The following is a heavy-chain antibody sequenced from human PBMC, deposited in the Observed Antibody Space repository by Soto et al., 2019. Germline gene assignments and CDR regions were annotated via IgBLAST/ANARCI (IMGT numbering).Heavy chain of an antibody. V-gene: IGHV3-7*01. CDR3: ARLQYHGAKFFSH. D-gene: IGHD2-2*01. J-gene: IGHJ1*01. CDR1: GFTFNDNW. Sequence: EVQLVEFGGGLVQPGGSLRLSCAASGFTFNDNWMGWVRQAPGKGLEWVANINHNGSETYYVESLKGRFTISRDNAKNSLFLQLNSPRDEDAAVYYCARLQYHGAKFFSHWGLGTPVSVSS. CDR2: INHNGSET.